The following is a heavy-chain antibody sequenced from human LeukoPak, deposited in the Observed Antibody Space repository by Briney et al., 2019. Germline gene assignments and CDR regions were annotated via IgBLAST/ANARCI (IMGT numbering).Heavy chain of an antibody. Sequence: HPGGSLRLSCAASGFTFSDYWISWVRQAPGKGLEWVANIQQDGSEKYYVDSVKGRFTISRDNAKKSLFLQVSSLRGEDTAVYYCARDRGFSYGIDFWGQGTLVTVSS. J-gene: IGHJ4*02. CDR1: GFTFSDYW. D-gene: IGHD5-18*01. CDR2: IQQDGSEK. V-gene: IGHV3-7*04. CDR3: ARDRGFSYGIDF.